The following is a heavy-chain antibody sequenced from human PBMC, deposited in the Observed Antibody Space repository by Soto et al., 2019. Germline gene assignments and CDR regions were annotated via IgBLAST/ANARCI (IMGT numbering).Heavy chain of an antibody. Sequence: SETLSLTCTVSGGSISSGGYYWSWIRQHPGKGLEWIGYIYYSGSTYYNPSLKSRVTISVDTSKNQFSLKLSSVTAADTAVYYCARDSGIAASWFDPWGQGTLVTVSS. J-gene: IGHJ5*02. D-gene: IGHD6-25*01. CDR1: GGSISSGGYY. V-gene: IGHV4-31*03. CDR2: IYYSGST. CDR3: ARDSGIAASWFDP.